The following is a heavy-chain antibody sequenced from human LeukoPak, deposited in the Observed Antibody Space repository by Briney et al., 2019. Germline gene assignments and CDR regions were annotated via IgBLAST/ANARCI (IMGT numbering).Heavy chain of an antibody. Sequence: GGSLRLSCAASGFTFSSYAMSWVRQAPGKGLEWVSAISGSGGSTYYADSVKGRFTISRDNSKNTLYLQMDSLRAEDTAVYYCAKDRVYSSSWYGGLDYWGQGTLVTVSS. D-gene: IGHD6-13*01. CDR1: GFTFSSYA. J-gene: IGHJ4*02. CDR2: ISGSGGST. CDR3: AKDRVYSSSWYGGLDY. V-gene: IGHV3-23*01.